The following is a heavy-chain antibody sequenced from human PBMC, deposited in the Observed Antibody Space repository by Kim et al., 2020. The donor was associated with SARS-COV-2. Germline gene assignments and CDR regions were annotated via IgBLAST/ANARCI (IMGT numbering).Heavy chain of an antibody. V-gene: IGHV3-13*04. CDR3: AREGGSGSYTYYYYGMDV. Sequence: GGSLRLSCAASGFTFSSYDMHWVRQATGKGLEWVSAIGTAGDTYYPGSVKGRFTISRENAKNSLYLQMNSLRAGDTAVYYCAREGGSGSYTYYYYGMDVWGQGTTVTVSS. D-gene: IGHD3-10*01. CDR1: GFTFSSYD. J-gene: IGHJ6*02. CDR2: IGTAGDT.